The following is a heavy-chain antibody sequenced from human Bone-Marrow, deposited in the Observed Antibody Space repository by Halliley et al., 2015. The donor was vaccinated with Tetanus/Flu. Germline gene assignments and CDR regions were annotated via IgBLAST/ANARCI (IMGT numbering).Heavy chain of an antibody. Sequence: TLSLTCTVSGGSISSYYWSWIRQSPGKGLEWIGYIYYSGSTNYNPSLKSRVTISVDTSKNHFSLKLTSVTTADTAIYYCARARRGHSYVFDYWGQGTLVTVSS. CDR1: GGSISSYY. CDR2: IYYSGST. V-gene: IGHV4-59*12. J-gene: IGHJ4*02. CDR3: ARARRGHSYVFDY. D-gene: IGHD5-18*01.